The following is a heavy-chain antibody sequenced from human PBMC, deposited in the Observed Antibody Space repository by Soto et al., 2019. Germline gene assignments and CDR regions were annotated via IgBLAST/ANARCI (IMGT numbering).Heavy chain of an antibody. V-gene: IGHV3-21*01. D-gene: IGHD2-8*01. J-gene: IGHJ4*02. Sequence: PGGSLRLSCAASGFTFSSYSMVWVLQAPEKGLEWVSSIGGSSGHIYYADSLKGRFTISRDNAKNSLYLQMNSLRVDDTAVYYCARTNGAYSNYFDYWGQGTLVTVSS. CDR1: GFTFSSYS. CDR3: ARTNGAYSNYFDY. CDR2: IGGSSGHI.